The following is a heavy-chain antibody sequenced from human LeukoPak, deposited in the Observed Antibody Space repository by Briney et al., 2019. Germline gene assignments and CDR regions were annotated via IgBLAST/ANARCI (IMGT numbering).Heavy chain of an antibody. CDR3: ARASITYYYYYYMGI. D-gene: IGHD1-14*01. V-gene: IGHV4-59*01. CDR2: IHYSGST. CDR1: GGSITNYY. J-gene: IGHJ6*03. Sequence: SETLSLTCTVSGGSITNYYWTWIRQPPGKGLEWIGYIHYSGSTNYNPSLKSRVTISVDTSKNQFSLKLSSVTAADTAVYYCARASITYYYYYYMGIWGKGTTVTVSS.